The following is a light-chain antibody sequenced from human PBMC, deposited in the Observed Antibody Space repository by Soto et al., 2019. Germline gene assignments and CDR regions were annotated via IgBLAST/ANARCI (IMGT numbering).Light chain of an antibody. CDR3: QHYNSYSEA. Sequence: KLTQSLPPLLGPLGDEATTICRASQLFSIWLPWYQQKPGKAPKLLIYKASTLKSGVPSRFSGSGSGTEFTLTISSLQPDDFATYYCQHYNSYSEAFGQGTKVELK. CDR2: KAS. J-gene: IGKJ1*01. V-gene: IGKV1-5*03. CDR1: QLFSIW.